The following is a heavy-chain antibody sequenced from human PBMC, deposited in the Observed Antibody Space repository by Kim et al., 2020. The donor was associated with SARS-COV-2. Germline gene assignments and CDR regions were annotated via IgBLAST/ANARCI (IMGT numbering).Heavy chain of an antibody. CDR3: ARDWGVGDYQPSGGMDV. D-gene: IGHD4-17*01. J-gene: IGHJ6*02. V-gene: IGHV1-3*01. CDR1: GYTFTSYA. Sequence: ASVKVSCKASGYTFTSYAMHWVRQAPGQRLEWMGWINAGNGNTKYSQKFQGRVTITRDTSASTAYMELSSLRSEDTAVYYCARDWGVGDYQPSGGMDVWGQGTTVTVSS. CDR2: INAGNGNT.